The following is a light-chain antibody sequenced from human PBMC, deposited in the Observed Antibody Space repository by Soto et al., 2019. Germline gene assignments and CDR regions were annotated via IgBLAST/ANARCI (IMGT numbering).Light chain of an antibody. CDR2: GAS. CDR1: QSVSSNN. CDR3: QQYGRSPFT. J-gene: IGKJ3*01. V-gene: IGKV3-20*01. Sequence: EIVLTQSPGTLSLSPGERATLSCRASQSVSSNNLAWYQQRPGQAPRVVIYGASTRATGIPERFSGSGSGTDFTLTISRLEPEDFAVYYCQQYGRSPFTLGPGTKVDI.